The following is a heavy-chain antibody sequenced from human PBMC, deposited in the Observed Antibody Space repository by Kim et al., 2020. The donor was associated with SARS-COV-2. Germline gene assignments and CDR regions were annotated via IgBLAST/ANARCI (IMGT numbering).Heavy chain of an antibody. J-gene: IGHJ6*02. CDR3: ARDILIAEAGTFHYYYGMDV. Sequence: GRFTISRDNSKNPLYLQMNSLRAEDTAVYYCARDILIAEAGTFHYYYGMDVWGQGTTVTVSS. V-gene: IGHV3-30*01. D-gene: IGHD6-19*01.